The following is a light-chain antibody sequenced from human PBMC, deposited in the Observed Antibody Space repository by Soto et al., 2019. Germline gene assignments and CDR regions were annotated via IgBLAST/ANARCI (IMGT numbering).Light chain of an antibody. CDR1: QSVTDF. CDR3: QQYSDSPPT. Sequence: VLTQSPVTLSLSPGERATLSCRASQSVTDFLAWYQQKPGQAHRLLIYDASNRATGIPDRFSGSGSGTDFTLTIDRLEPEEFAMYYCQQYSDSPPTFGQGNKVDIK. V-gene: IGKV3-11*01. CDR2: DAS. J-gene: IGKJ1*01.